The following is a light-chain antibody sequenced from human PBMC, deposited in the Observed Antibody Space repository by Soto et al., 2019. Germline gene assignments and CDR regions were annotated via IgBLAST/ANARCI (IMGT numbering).Light chain of an antibody. Sequence: QSALTQPASVSGSPGQSITISCTGTSSDVGGYNYVSWYQQHPGKAPKLMIYDVSNRPSGVSNRFSGSKSGNTASLTISGLQAEDEADYYCSSYKRSRPLLYVFGTGTKVTVL. CDR2: DVS. CDR3: SSYKRSRPLLYV. CDR1: SSDVGGYNY. V-gene: IGLV2-14*01. J-gene: IGLJ1*01.